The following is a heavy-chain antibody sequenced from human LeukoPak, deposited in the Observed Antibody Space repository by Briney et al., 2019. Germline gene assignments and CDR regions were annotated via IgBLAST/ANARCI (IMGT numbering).Heavy chain of an antibody. J-gene: IGHJ4*02. V-gene: IGHV3-23*01. CDR2: ISGSGGST. CDR1: GFTFGSYA. CDR3: VKGRSGSSYSPSDS. D-gene: IGHD2-15*01. Sequence: PGGSLRLSCAASGFTFGSYAMSWVRQAPGKGLEWVSAISGSGGSTYYADSVKGRFTISRDNSKNTLYLQMNSLRPEDTAVYYCVKGRSGSSYSPSDSWGQGTLVTVSS.